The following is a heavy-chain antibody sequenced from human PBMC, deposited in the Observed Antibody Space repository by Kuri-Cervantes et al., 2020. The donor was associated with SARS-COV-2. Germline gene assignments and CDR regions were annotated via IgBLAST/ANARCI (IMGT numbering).Heavy chain of an antibody. CDR2: ISHDGSNK. J-gene: IGHJ6*02. CDR3: AKDLEQQLDSHYGMDV. CDR1: GFTFSSYG. D-gene: IGHD6-13*01. V-gene: IGHV3-30*18. Sequence: LSLTCAASGFTFSSYGTHWVRQAPGKGLEWVAVISHDGSNKYYADSVKGRFTISRDNSKNTLYLQMNSLRAEDTAVYYCAKDLEQQLDSHYGMDVWGQGTTVTVSS.